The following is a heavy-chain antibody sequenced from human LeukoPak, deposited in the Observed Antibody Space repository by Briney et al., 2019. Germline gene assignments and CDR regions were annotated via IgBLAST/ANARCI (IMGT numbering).Heavy chain of an antibody. Sequence: GGSLRLSCAASGFTFSSYSMNWVRQAPGKGLEWVSFISGSSTYTYYADSVKGRFTISRDNAKSSLYLQMNSLRVEDAAVYYCARGLFVLHYSSSSPFDYWGQGTLVTVSS. J-gene: IGHJ4*02. CDR2: ISGSSTYT. CDR1: GFTFSSYS. V-gene: IGHV3-21*01. D-gene: IGHD6-6*01. CDR3: ARGLFVLHYSSSSPFDY.